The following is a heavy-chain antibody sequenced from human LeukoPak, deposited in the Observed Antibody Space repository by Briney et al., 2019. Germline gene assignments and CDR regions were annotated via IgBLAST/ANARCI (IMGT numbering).Heavy chain of an antibody. Sequence: ASVKVSCKASGYTFTGYYMHWVRQAPGQGLEWMGWINPNSGGTNYAQKFQGRVTMTRDTSISTAYMELSRLRSDDTAVYYCARGGRIVGVPGAIPYWGQGTLVTVSS. D-gene: IGHD2-2*01. J-gene: IGHJ4*02. CDR2: INPNSGGT. V-gene: IGHV1-2*02. CDR1: GYTFTGYY. CDR3: ARGGRIVGVPGAIPY.